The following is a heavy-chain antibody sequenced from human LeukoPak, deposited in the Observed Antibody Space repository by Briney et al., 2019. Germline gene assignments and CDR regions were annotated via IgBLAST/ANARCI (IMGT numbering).Heavy chain of an antibody. CDR2: ISSSSSYI. J-gene: IGHJ5*02. Sequence: GGSLRLSCAASGFTFSSYSMNWVRQAPGKGLEWVSSISSSSSYIYYADSVKGRFTISRDNAKNSLYLQMNSLRAEDTAVYYCARGLGVGYSYGPISNWFDPWGQGTLVTVSS. CDR1: GFTFSSYS. D-gene: IGHD5-18*01. V-gene: IGHV3-21*01. CDR3: ARGLGVGYSYGPISNWFDP.